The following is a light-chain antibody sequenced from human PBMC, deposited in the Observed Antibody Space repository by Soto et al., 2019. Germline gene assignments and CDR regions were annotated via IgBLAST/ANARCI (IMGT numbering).Light chain of an antibody. V-gene: IGKV1-5*03. CDR2: KAS. Sequence: DIQMTQSPSTLPASVGDRVTLTCRASQSISTWLAWYQQKPGKAPKLLIYKASGLESGVPSRFSGSGSGTDFTLTISCLQSEDFATYYCQQYYSYPLTFGPGTKVDIK. J-gene: IGKJ3*01. CDR3: QQYYSYPLT. CDR1: QSISTW.